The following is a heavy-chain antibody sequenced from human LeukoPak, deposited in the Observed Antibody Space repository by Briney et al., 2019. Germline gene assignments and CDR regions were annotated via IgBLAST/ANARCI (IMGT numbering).Heavy chain of an antibody. CDR3: AKHRPTWYMGV. CDR1: GFTFSSSA. J-gene: IGHJ6*03. Sequence: GRSLRLSSAASGFTFSSSAMSWVRQTPGKGLEWESAISGRGGSTYSAASVKGRFTISRANSKTTMYFQMTSVRAAEQTVYDFAKHRPTWYMGVWGKGTTVTVSS. CDR2: ISGRGGST. V-gene: IGHV3-23*01.